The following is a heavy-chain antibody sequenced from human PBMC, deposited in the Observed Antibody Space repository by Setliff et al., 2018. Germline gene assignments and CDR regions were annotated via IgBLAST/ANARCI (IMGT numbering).Heavy chain of an antibody. V-gene: IGHV4-4*07. Sequence: PSETLSLTCTVSGGSISSYYWSWIRQPAGKGLEWIGHIYIGGSANYNPSLKSRVTMSIDTSKNQFSLKLNSVTAADMAVYYCARVGFYDILTGATNYYYGMDVWGQGTTVTVSS. D-gene: IGHD3-9*01. CDR1: GGSISSYY. CDR3: ARVGFYDILTGATNYYYGMDV. CDR2: IYIGGSA. J-gene: IGHJ6*02.